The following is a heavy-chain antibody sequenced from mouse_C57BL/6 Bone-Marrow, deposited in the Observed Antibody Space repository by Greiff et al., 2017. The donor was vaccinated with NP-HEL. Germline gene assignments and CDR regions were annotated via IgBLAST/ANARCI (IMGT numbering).Heavy chain of an antibody. CDR1: GYTFTSYW. Sequence: QVQLQQPGAELVMPGASVKLSCKASGYTFTSYWMHWVKQRPGQGLEWIGEIDPSDSYTTYNQKFKGKSTLTLDKSSSTANMQLSSLTSEDSAVYYCARRGWLLHAMDYWGQGTSVTVSS. D-gene: IGHD2-3*01. J-gene: IGHJ4*01. V-gene: IGHV1-69*01. CDR3: ARRGWLLHAMDY. CDR2: IDPSDSYT.